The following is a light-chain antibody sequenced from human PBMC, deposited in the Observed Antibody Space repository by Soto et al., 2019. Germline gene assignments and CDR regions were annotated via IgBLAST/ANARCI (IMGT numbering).Light chain of an antibody. CDR2: GAS. J-gene: IGKJ3*01. CDR1: QSVSSN. V-gene: IGKV3-15*01. CDR3: QQYNNWPPSFT. Sequence: EIAMTQSPATLSVSPGERATLSCRASQSVSSNLAWYQQRPGQAPRLLVYGASTRATGIPARFSGSGSGTDFTLTVSSLQSEDFAVYYCQQYNNWPPSFTFGPGTKVDIK.